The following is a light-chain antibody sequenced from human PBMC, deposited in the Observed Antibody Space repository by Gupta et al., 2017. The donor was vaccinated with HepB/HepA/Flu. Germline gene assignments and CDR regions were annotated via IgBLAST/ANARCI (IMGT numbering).Light chain of an antibody. V-gene: IGKV1-5*03. CDR1: QSISSW. J-gene: IGKJ1*01. Sequence: DLQMTQSPSTPSASVGDRVTTTCRASQSISSWFAWYQQKTGKAPKLLSYKASSLESGVPSRLSGSGSGTEFTLTISSLQPDDFATYYCQQYNSYTPWTFGQGTKVEIK. CDR2: KAS. CDR3: QQYNSYTPWT.